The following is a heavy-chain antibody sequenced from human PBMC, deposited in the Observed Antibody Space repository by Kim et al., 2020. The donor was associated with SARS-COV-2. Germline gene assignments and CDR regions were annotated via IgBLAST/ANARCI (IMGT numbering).Heavy chain of an antibody. Sequence: GGSLRLSCTASGFTFSDYWMTWVRQVPGKGLEWVATINDDGSGEYYVYSVKGRFTVSRDNAKNSVYMQMNSLRVEDTAIYYCAGGGVWGEGATVTVSS. CDR3: AGGGV. V-gene: IGHV3-7*01. J-gene: IGHJ6*04. CDR1: GFTFSDYW. CDR2: INDDGSGE.